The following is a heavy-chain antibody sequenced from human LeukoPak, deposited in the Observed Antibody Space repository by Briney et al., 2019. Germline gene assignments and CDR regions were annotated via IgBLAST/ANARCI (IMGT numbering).Heavy chain of an antibody. CDR2: INPNSGGT. CDR1: GYTFTGYY. J-gene: IGHJ4*02. V-gene: IGHV1-2*02. Sequence: GASVKVSCKASGYTFTGYYMHWVRQAPGQGFEWMGWINPNSGGTNYAQKFQGRVTMTRDTSISTAYMELSRLRSDGTAVYYCARDLLNGDFWSGYFDYWGQGTLVTVSS. D-gene: IGHD3-3*01. CDR3: ARDLLNGDFWSGYFDY.